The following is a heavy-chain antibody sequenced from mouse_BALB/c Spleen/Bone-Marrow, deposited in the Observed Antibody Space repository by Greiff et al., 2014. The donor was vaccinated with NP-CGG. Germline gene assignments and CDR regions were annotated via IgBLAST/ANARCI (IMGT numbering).Heavy chain of an antibody. CDR1: GYTFTDYV. J-gene: IGHJ2*01. CDR3: ATGTDY. D-gene: IGHD4-1*01. CDR2: IYPGSGST. V-gene: IGHV1-77*01. Sequence: VQLQESGPELVKPGASVKMSCKASGYTFTDYVISLVKQRTGQGLEWIGEIYPGSGSTYYNEKFKGKATLTADKSSNTAYMQLSSLTSEDSAVYFCATGTDYWGQGTTLTVSS.